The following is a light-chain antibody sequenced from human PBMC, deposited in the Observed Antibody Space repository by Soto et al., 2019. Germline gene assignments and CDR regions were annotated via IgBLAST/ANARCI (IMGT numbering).Light chain of an antibody. CDR1: QTVGTY. CDR3: QQRNNWPRIT. CDR2: DAS. Sequence: EIVLTQFPATLSLFPGETATLSCRASQTVGTYLAWYQQKPGQAPRLLISDASNRATGVPTRFSGSGSGTDFTLTISSIEPEYFAVYFCQQRNNWPRITVGQGTRLEIK. V-gene: IGKV3-11*01. J-gene: IGKJ5*01.